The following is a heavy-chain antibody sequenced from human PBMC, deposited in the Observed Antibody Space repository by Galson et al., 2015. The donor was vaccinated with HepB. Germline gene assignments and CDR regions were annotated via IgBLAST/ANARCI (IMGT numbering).Heavy chain of an antibody. D-gene: IGHD1-26*01. J-gene: IGHJ4*02. CDR2: INPSSGST. CDR3: ATQLFQGSGSYYGVGVDY. CDR1: GYTFTSYY. V-gene: IGHV1-46*01. Sequence: SCAASGYTFTSYYMHWVRQAPGQGLEWMGIINPSSGSTSYARKFQGRVTMTRDTSTSTVYMELSSLRSEDTAVYYCATQLFQGSGSYYGVGVDYWGQGTLVTVSS.